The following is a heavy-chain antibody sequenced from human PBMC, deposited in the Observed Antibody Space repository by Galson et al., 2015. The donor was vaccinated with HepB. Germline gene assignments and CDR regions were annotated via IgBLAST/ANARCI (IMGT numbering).Heavy chain of an antibody. Sequence: QVQLQESGPGLVKPSQTLSLTCAVYGGSFSGYYWSWIRQPPGKGLEWIGEINHSGSTNYNPSLKSRVTISVDTSKNQFSLKLSSVTAADTAVYYCATPSRGELLLRYWGQGTLVTVSS. CDR2: INHSGST. CDR3: ATPSRGELLLRY. CDR1: GGSFSGYY. J-gene: IGHJ4*02. D-gene: IGHD1-26*01. V-gene: IGHV4-34*09.